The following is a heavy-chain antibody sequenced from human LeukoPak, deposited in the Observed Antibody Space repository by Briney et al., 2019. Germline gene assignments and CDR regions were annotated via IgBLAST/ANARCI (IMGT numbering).Heavy chain of an antibody. D-gene: IGHD4-17*01. Sequence: SGTLSLTFAVSGGSISSSNWWSWVRQPPGKGLEWIGEIYHSGSTNYNPSLKSRVTISVDKSKNQFSLKLSSVTAADTAVYYCAKDGHVTTVTSIYGMDVWGQGTTVTVSS. CDR3: AKDGHVTTVTSIYGMDV. CDR1: GGSISSSNW. J-gene: IGHJ6*02. V-gene: IGHV4-4*02. CDR2: IYHSGST.